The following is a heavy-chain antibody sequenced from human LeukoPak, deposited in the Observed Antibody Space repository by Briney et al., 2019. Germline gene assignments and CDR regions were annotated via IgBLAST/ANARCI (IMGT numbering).Heavy chain of an antibody. V-gene: IGHV5-51*01. Sequence: GESLQISCKGSGYIFTSYWIGWGRQLPGKGLEWMGIIYPGDSDTRYSPSFQGQVTISADKSISTAYLQWSSLKASDTAMYYYARAADNYYDSRDYFDYWGQGTLVTVSS. D-gene: IGHD3-22*01. CDR3: ARAADNYYDSRDYFDY. J-gene: IGHJ4*02. CDR2: IYPGDSDT. CDR1: GYIFTSYW.